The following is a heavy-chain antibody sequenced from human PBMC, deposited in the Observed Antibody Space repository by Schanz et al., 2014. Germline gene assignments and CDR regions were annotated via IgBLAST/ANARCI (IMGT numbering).Heavy chain of an antibody. D-gene: IGHD1-1*01. Sequence: VQLVESGGGLVQPGESLRLSCAGSGFSFSDYGMHWVRQAPGRGLEWVAVISYHGSEKYYADSVKGRFTISRDNSKNTLYLQMNSLRAEDTAVYYCARDRWDWNNAFDIWGQGTMVTVSS. J-gene: IGHJ3*02. CDR1: GFSFSDYG. CDR3: ARDRWDWNNAFDI. V-gene: IGHV3-30*03. CDR2: ISYHGSEK.